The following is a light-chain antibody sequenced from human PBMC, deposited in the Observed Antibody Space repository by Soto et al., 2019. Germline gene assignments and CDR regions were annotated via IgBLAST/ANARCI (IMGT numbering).Light chain of an antibody. CDR2: AAS. CDR1: QSISSY. CDR3: QPSYSTPRT. Sequence: DIQMTQSPSSLSASVGDRVTITCRASQSISSYLNWYQQKPGKAPKLLIYAASSLQSGVPSRFSGSGSGTDFTLTISSLQPEDFATYYCQPSYSTPRTFGQGTKVDSK. V-gene: IGKV1-39*01. J-gene: IGKJ1*01.